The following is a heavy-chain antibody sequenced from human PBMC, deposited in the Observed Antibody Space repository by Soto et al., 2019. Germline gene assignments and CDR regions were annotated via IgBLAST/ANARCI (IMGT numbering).Heavy chain of an antibody. CDR1: GGSISSNIYH. Sequence: SETLSLTCTVSGGSISSNIYHWGWIRQPPGKGLEWIGRIYNSGRTYYNASLKSRVSISIDTSKNQFSLKLTSVTAADTAVYYCVRHPVYATGWQIDYWGQGALVTVSS. CDR3: VRHPVYATGWQIDY. V-gene: IGHV4-39*01. CDR2: IYNSGRT. J-gene: IGHJ4*02. D-gene: IGHD2-2*01.